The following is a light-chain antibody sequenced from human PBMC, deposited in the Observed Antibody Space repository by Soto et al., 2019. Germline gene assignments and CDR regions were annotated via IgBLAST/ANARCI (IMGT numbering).Light chain of an antibody. J-gene: IGKJ1*01. Sequence: DIQRTQSPSSLSASVGGRVTISCRASQSISSYLNWYQQKPGKDPKLLIYAASSLQSGVPSRFSGSASGTDFNLTFSSLQTEDCATYEGQQRYSTTWTFGPPTQVDIK. CDR2: AAS. CDR1: QSISSY. V-gene: IGKV1-39*01. CDR3: QQRYSTTWT.